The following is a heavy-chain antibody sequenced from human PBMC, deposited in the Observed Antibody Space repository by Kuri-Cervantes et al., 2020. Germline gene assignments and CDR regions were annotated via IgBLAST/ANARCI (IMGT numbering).Heavy chain of an antibody. D-gene: IGHD3-3*01. CDR1: GFIFSSYS. V-gene: IGHV3-21*01. J-gene: IGHJ6*03. CDR3: ARGYDFWSGSGNMDV. Sequence: GESLKISCAASGFIFSSYSMNWVRQAPGKGLEWVSSISSSSSYIYYADSVKGRFTISRDNTKNSLYLQMNSLRAEDTAVYYCARGYDFWSGSGNMDVWGKGPTVTVSS. CDR2: ISSSSSYI.